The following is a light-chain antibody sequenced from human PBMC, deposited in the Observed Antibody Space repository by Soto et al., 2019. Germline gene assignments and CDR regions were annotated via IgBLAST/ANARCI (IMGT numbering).Light chain of an antibody. V-gene: IGLV1-40*01. CDR1: SSNIGAGYD. Sequence: QSVLTQPPSGSGAPGQRVTISCTGSSSNIGAGYDVHWYQQRPGTAPKLLIYGNSNRPSGVPDRFSGSKSGTSASLAITGLQAEVEAEYYCQSYDSSLSAVVLGGGTQLTVL. CDR3: QSYDSSLSAVV. J-gene: IGLJ2*01. CDR2: GNS.